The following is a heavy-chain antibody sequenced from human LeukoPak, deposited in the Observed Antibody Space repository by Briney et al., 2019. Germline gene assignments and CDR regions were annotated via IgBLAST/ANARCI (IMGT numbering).Heavy chain of an antibody. J-gene: IGHJ4*02. D-gene: IGHD3-10*01. CDR2: VKREIDGGTT. Sequence: GGSLRLSCAASGFTFSNAWMTWVRQAPGKGLEWVGRVKREIDGGTTDYAAPVKGRFAISRDDSKSTLYLQMNSPKTEDTAVYYCTTDSAAYWGQGTLVTVSS. CDR3: TTDSAAY. CDR1: GFTFSNAW. V-gene: IGHV3-15*01.